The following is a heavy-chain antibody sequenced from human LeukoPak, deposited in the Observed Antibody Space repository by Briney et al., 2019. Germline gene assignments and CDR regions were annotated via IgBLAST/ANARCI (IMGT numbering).Heavy chain of an antibody. J-gene: IGHJ4*02. Sequence: GSLRLSCAASGFTFSNAWMSWIRQPPGKGLEWIGYIYYSGSTNYNPSLKSRVTISVDTSKNQFSLKLSSVTAADTAVYYCARGVGDTSGYYYSGFDYWGQGTLVAVSS. CDR3: ARGVGDTSGYYYSGFDY. CDR2: IYYSGST. CDR1: GFTFSNAW. V-gene: IGHV4-59*01. D-gene: IGHD3-22*01.